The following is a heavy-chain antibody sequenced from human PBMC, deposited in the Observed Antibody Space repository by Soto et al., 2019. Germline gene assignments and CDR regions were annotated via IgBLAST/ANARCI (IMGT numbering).Heavy chain of an antibody. J-gene: IGHJ5*02. CDR2: ISGSGGST. Sequence: SGGSLRLSCAASGFTFSSYAMSWVRQAPGKGLECVSAISGSGGSTYYADSVKGRFTISRDNSKNTLYLQMNSLRAEDTAVYYCAKLARRSIVVVTLAHNWFDPWGQGTLVTVSS. CDR3: AKLARRSIVVVTLAHNWFDP. D-gene: IGHD3-22*01. CDR1: GFTFSSYA. V-gene: IGHV3-23*01.